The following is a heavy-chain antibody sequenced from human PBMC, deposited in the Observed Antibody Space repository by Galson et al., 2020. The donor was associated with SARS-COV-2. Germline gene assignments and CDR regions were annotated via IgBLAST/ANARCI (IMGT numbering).Heavy chain of an antibody. Sequence: GESLKISCAASGFTFSSYGMHWVRQAPGQGLEWVAVIWYDGSNKYYADSVKGRFTISRDNSKNTLYLQMNSLRAEDTAVYYCARDAGVDWNGEDYGGKGTLVTVSS. D-gene: IGHD1-1*01. CDR2: IWYDGSNK. CDR3: ARDAGVDWNGEDY. V-gene: IGHV3-33*01. J-gene: IGHJ4*02. CDR1: GFTFSSYG.